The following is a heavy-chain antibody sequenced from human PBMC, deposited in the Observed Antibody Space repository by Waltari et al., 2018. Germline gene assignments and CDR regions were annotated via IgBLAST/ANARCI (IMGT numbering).Heavy chain of an antibody. V-gene: IGHV4-31*03. CDR1: GGSISSGCYY. J-gene: IGHJ4*02. Sequence: QVQLQESGPGLVKPSQTLSLTCTVSGGSISSGCYYWSWIRPHPGKGLEWIGYIYYSGSTYYNPSLKSRVTISVDTSKNQFSLKLSSVTAADTAVYYCARISGGDAAHFDYWGQGTLVTVSS. CDR2: IYYSGST. D-gene: IGHD2-21*01. CDR3: ARISGGDAAHFDY.